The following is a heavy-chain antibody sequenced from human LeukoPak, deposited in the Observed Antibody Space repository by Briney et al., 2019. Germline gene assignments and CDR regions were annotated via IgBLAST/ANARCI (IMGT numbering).Heavy chain of an antibody. J-gene: IGHJ4*02. CDR2: INQGGSDK. Sequence: GGSLRLSCAASGFTFSGHWMSWVRHDPGKGLEWVANINQGGSDKYYVDSVKGRFTIPRDNANNLLYLQMNSLRGEDTAVYYCTRDRSRAEDDWGQGTLVTVSS. D-gene: IGHD1-14*01. CDR1: GFTFSGHW. CDR3: TRDRSRAEDD. V-gene: IGHV3-7*01.